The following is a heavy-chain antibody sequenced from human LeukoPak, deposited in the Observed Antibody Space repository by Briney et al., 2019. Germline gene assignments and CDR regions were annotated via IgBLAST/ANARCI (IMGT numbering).Heavy chain of an antibody. V-gene: IGHV3-30-3*01. J-gene: IGHJ4*02. CDR2: IGSDGHTK. CDR3: ARDWPVGAPDYLDQ. CDR1: GFALSGSA. D-gene: IGHD1-26*01. Sequence: GTSLRLSCAASGFALSGSALHWVRQAPGKGLEWVAVIGSDGHTKEYADSVKGRFTISRDISKSTLSLEMNSLRGEDTAVYYCARDWPVGAPDYLDQWGQGTLVTVSP.